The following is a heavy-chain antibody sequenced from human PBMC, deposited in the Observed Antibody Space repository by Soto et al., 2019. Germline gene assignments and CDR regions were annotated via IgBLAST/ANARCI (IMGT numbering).Heavy chain of an antibody. CDR3: AKDSGSFYFDY. CDR2: ISYDGSNK. D-gene: IGHD1-26*01. CDR1: GFTFSSYG. Sequence: GGSVRLSCAACGFTFSSYGMHWVRQAPGKGLEWVAVISYDGSNKYYADSVKGRFTISRDNSKNTLYLQMNSLRAEDTAVYYCAKDSGSFYFDYWGQGTLVTVS. V-gene: IGHV3-30*18. J-gene: IGHJ4*02.